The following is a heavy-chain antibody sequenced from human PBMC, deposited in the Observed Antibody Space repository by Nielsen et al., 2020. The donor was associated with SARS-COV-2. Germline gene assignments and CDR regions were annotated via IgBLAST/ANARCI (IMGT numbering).Heavy chain of an antibody. V-gene: IGHV3-53*01. D-gene: IGHD3-3*01. J-gene: IGHJ5*02. CDR2: IYSDGST. CDR1: GFSVSSHD. Sequence: GGSLRLSCAASGFSVSSHDMNWVRQAPGKGLQWVSLIYSDGSTKYADSVKGRFTISRDNSRNTVYLQMNSLRPEDTAVYYCARHPRITIFGVVIIGWFDPWGQGTLVTVSS. CDR3: ARHPRITIFGVVIIGWFDP.